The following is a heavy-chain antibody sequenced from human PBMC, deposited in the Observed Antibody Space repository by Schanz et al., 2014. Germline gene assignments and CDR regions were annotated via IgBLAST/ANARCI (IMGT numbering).Heavy chain of an antibody. CDR3: ARDGEAAAGCDY. D-gene: IGHD6-13*01. Sequence: QVQLVQSGAEVKKPGASVKVSCQASGYTFNNHGISWVRQAPGQGLEWMGIINPSGGSTSYAQKFQGRVTMTRDTSTSTVYMELSSLRSEDTAVYYCARDGEAAAGCDYWGQGTLXTVSS. CDR2: INPSGGST. V-gene: IGHV1-46*02. CDR1: GYTFNNHG. J-gene: IGHJ4*02.